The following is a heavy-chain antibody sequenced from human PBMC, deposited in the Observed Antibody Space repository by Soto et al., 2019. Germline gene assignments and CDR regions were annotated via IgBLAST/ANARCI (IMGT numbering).Heavy chain of an antibody. J-gene: IGHJ3*01. V-gene: IGHV2-5*02. CDR3: AHRVLGPGPITGAFEF. Sequence: QITLKESGPTLVQPTQTLTLTCTFSGFSLSTSGVGVGWIRQPPGTALEWLAFIYWDGDKRNTPSLKSRPIITKDPTKNQEFLTMTKVDPEDTASYYCAHRVLGPGPITGAFEFWGQGTMVTVSS. D-gene: IGHD2-8*02. CDR2: IYWDGDK. CDR1: GFSLSTSGVG.